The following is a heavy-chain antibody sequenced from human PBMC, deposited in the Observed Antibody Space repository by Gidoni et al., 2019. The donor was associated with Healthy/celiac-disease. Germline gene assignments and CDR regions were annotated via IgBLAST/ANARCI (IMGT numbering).Heavy chain of an antibody. CDR2: INHSGST. Sequence: QVQLQQWGAGLLKPSETRSLTCAVYGGSFSGYYWSWIRQPPGKGLEWIGEINHSGSTNYSPSLKSRVTISVDTSKNQFSLKLSSVTAADTAVYYCARGTPMVRGVVDYWGQGTLVTVSS. D-gene: IGHD3-10*01. CDR1: GGSFSGYY. CDR3: ARGTPMVRGVVDY. V-gene: IGHV4-34*01. J-gene: IGHJ4*02.